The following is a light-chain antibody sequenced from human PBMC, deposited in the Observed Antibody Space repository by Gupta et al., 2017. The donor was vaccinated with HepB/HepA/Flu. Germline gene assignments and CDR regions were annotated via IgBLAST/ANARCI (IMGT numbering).Light chain of an antibody. J-gene: IGKJ4*01. CDR3: QQLYNFPLT. CDR1: QGISNR. CDR2: SAS. V-gene: IGKV1-12*01. Sequence: DIQMIQSPSSVSASVGDRVTITCRASQGISNRLAWYQQKPGEAPKLLMYSASRLQTGVPLRFSGSGSGTDFTLTIISLQPEDFATYYCQQLYNFPLTFGRGTKVESK.